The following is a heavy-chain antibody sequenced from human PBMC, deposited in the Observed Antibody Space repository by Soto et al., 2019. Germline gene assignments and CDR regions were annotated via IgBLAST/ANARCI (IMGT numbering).Heavy chain of an antibody. J-gene: IGHJ5*02. CDR1: GGSISSGGYY. CDR2: SYYSGST. D-gene: IGHD3-9*01. Sequence: QVQLQESGPGLVKPSQTLSLTCTVSGGSISSGGYYWSWIRQHPGKGLEWIGYSYYSGSTYYNPSLKSRVTISVDTSKNQFSLKLSSVTAADTAVYYCARDHRYYDILTGYQNNWFDPWGQGTLVTVSS. CDR3: ARDHRYYDILTGYQNNWFDP. V-gene: IGHV4-31*03.